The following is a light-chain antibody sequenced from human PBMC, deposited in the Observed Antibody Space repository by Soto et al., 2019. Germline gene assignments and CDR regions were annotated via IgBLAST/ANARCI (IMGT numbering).Light chain of an antibody. Sequence: DIQMTQSPSTLSASVGDRVTITCRASQSISSWLAWYQQKPGKAPKLLIYDASSLESGVPSRFSGSGSGTEFTLTSSSLQPDDFAPYYCQQYNSYWTFGQGTKVEIK. V-gene: IGKV1-5*01. CDR2: DAS. CDR1: QSISSW. CDR3: QQYNSYWT. J-gene: IGKJ1*01.